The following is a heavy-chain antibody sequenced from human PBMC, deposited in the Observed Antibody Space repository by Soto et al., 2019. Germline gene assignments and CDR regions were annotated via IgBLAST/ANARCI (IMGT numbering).Heavy chain of an antibody. V-gene: IGHV4-59*08. Sequence: QVQLQESGRGLVKPSETLSLTCTVSCGAISSYYWSWIRQPPGKGLEWIGYIYYSGSTNYNPSLKSRVTISVDTSKNQFSLKLSSVTAADTAVYYCARANYGDSLGYWGQGTLVTISS. CDR3: ARANYGDSLGY. CDR2: IYYSGST. D-gene: IGHD4-17*01. J-gene: IGHJ4*02. CDR1: CGAISSYY.